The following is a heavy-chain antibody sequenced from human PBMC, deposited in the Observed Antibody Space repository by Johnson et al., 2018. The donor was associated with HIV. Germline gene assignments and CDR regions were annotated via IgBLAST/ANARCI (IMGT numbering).Heavy chain of an antibody. CDR2: ISHDGSNK. CDR3: ARDASWDDAFDI. J-gene: IGHJ3*02. V-gene: IGHV3-30*03. CDR1: GFTFSSYA. Sequence: QVQLVESGGGVVQPGRSLRLSCAASGFTFSSYAMHWVRQAPGKGLEWVALISHDGSNKYYADSAKGRFTISRDNAENTLHLEMNSLRAEDTAVYYCARDASWDDAFDIWGQGTMVTVSS. D-gene: IGHD2-2*01.